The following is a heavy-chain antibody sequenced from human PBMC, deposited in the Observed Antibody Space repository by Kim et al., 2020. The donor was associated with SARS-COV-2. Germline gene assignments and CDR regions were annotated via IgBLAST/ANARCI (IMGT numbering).Heavy chain of an antibody. Sequence: AQKFQGRVTMTRDTSISTAYMELSRLRSDDTAVYYCARVSGSYLTGFDYWGQGTLVTVSS. CDR3: ARVSGSYLTGFDY. J-gene: IGHJ4*02. D-gene: IGHD1-26*01. V-gene: IGHV1-2*02.